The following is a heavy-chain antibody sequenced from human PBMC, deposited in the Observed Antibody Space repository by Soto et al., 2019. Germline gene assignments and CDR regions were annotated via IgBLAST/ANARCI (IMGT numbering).Heavy chain of an antibody. CDR1: GYSISSSNW. V-gene: IGHV4-28*01. CDR3: ARREIQGPIDY. Sequence: QVQLQESGPGLVKPSDTLSLTCAVSGYSISSSNWWGWIRQPPGKGLEWIGYIYYSGTTYYNPSLKSRVTTSVDTSKNHFSLKLTSVTAVDTAVYYCARREIQGPIDYWGQGTLVTVSS. D-gene: IGHD1-26*01. J-gene: IGHJ4*02. CDR2: IYYSGTT.